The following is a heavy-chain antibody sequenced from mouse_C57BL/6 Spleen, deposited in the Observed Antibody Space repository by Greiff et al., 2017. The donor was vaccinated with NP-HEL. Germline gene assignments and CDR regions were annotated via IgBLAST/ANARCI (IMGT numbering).Heavy chain of an antibody. V-gene: IGHV1-54*01. Sequence: QVQLQQSGAELVRPGTSVKVSCKASGYAFTNYLIEWVKQRPGQGLEWIGVINPGSGGTNYNEKFKGKATLTADKSSSTAYMQLSSLTSEDSAVYFCARSSYGRDDYWGQGTTLTVSS. J-gene: IGHJ2*01. CDR2: INPGSGGT. CDR1: GYAFTNYL. D-gene: IGHD1-1*02. CDR3: ARSSYGRDDY.